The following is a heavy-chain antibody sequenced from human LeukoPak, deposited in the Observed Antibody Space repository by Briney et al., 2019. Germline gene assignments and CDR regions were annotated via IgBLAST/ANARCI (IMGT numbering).Heavy chain of an antibody. CDR3: ARYSSSWHYFDY. Sequence: SSETLSLTCTASGGSISSYYWSWIRQPPGKGLEWIGYIYYSGSTNYNPSLKSRVTISVDTSKNQFSLKLSSVTAADTAVYYCARYSSSWHYFDYWGQGTLVTVSS. J-gene: IGHJ4*02. CDR2: IYYSGST. D-gene: IGHD6-13*01. V-gene: IGHV4-59*08. CDR1: GGSISSYY.